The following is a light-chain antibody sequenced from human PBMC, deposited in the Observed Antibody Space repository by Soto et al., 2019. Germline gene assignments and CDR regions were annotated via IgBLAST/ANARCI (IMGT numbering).Light chain of an antibody. J-gene: IGKJ4*01. Sequence: EIVLTQSPGTLSLSPGDRATLSCRASQSVSSSYLAWYQQKPGQAPRLLIYGASSRATGIPDRFSGSGSGTDFTLTLSRLEPEDFAVYYCQQYGSSLLTFGGGTKVEIK. CDR3: QQYGSSLLT. CDR2: GAS. V-gene: IGKV3-20*01. CDR1: QSVSSSY.